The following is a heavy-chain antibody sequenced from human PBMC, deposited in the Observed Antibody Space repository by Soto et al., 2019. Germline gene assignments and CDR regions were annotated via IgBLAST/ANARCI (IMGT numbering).Heavy chain of an antibody. D-gene: IGHD3-3*01. CDR3: ARTRDTIFGVAYYGMDV. J-gene: IGHJ6*02. CDR1: GYTFTGYY. CDR2: INPNSGGT. V-gene: IGHV1-2*04. Sequence: GASVKVSCKASGYTFTGYYMHWVRQAPGQGLEWMGWINPNSGGTNYAQKFQGWVTMTRDTSISTAYMELSRLRSDDTAVYYCARTRDTIFGVAYYGMDVWGQGTTVTVSS.